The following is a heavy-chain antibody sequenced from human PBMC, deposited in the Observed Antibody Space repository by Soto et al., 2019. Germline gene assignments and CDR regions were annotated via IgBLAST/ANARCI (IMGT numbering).Heavy chain of an antibody. Sequence: QVQLQESGPGLVKPSGTLSLTCAVSGGSISSSDWWSWVRQPPGKGLEWIGEIYHTGSTNYNPSRKSPVXXSXDXXKNQFSLNVSSVTAADTAVYFCARDGSGSPGATDYWGQGTLVTVSS. D-gene: IGHD1-26*01. V-gene: IGHV4-4*02. J-gene: IGHJ4*02. CDR1: GGSISSSDW. CDR3: ARDGSGSPGATDY. CDR2: IYHTGST.